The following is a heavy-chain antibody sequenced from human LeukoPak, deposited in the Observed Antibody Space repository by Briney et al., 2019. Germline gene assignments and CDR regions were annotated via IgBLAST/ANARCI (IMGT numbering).Heavy chain of an antibody. Sequence: GGSLRLSCAASGFTFSSYWMSWVRQAPGKGLEWVANIKQDGSEKYYVDSVKGRFTISRDNAKNSLYLQMNSLRAEDTAVYYCARKPRAVGATHLGPNWGQGTLVTVSS. J-gene: IGHJ4*02. V-gene: IGHV3-7*01. CDR1: GFTFSSYW. D-gene: IGHD1-26*01. CDR3: ARKPRAVGATHLGPN. CDR2: IKQDGSEK.